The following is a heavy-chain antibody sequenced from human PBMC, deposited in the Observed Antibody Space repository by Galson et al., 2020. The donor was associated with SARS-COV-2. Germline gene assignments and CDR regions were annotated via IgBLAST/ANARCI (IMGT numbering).Heavy chain of an antibody. D-gene: IGHD2-8*01. CDR3: ARESGYCTDGVCYRYWYFDL. J-gene: IGHJ2*01. Sequence: SETLSLTCTVSGGSISNNDWWSWVRQPPGKGLEWIGEISQSVTTHYNPSLKSRVTISGDKSKNQISLKLSSLTAADTAVYYCARESGYCTDGVCYRYWYFDLWGRGTLVTVSS. CDR1: GGSISNNDW. CDR2: ISQSVTT. V-gene: IGHV4-4*02.